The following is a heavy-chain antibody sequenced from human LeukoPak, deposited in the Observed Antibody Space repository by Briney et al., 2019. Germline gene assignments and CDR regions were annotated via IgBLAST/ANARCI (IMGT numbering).Heavy chain of an antibody. Sequence: PGGSLRLSCAASGFTFITSWMSWVRQAPGKGLEWVASIKEDGSDKYYVDSVKGRFTISRDNAKNSLYLQMSSLRAEDTAVYYCARFRTLGAWGQGTLVTVSS. J-gene: IGHJ5*02. V-gene: IGHV3-7*01. D-gene: IGHD3-3*01. CDR2: IKEDGSDK. CDR3: ARFRTLGA. CDR1: GFTFITSW.